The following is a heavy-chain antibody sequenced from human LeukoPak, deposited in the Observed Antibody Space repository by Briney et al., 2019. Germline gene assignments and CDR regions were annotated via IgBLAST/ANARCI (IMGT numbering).Heavy chain of an antibody. V-gene: IGHV4-31*03. CDR2: IYYSGST. D-gene: IGHD3-22*01. CDR3: ARERGHYYDSSGPVD. J-gene: IGHJ4*02. CDR1: GGSISSGGYY. Sequence: SETLSLTCTVSGGSISSGGYYWSWIRQHPGKGLEWIGYIYYSGSTYYNPSPKSRVTISVDTSKNQFSLKLSSVTAADTAVYYCARERGHYYDSSGPVDWGQGTLVTVSS.